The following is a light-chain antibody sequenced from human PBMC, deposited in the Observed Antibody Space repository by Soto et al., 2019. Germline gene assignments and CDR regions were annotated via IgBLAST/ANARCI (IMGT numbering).Light chain of an antibody. CDR2: GAY. CDR3: KQYGSSPIT. Sequence: EIVMKQSPATLSVSPGETTRLSCRASQSINSDVAWYQQKVGQTHRLLIYGAYSRATGIQDRFSGSGSGTDFTLTIRRLEPEEFAVYYCKQYGSSPITFGQGTRLDIK. J-gene: IGKJ5*01. CDR1: QSINSD. V-gene: IGKV3-20*01.